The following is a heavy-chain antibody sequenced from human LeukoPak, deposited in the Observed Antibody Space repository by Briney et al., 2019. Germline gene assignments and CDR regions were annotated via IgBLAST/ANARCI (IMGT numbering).Heavy chain of an antibody. J-gene: IGHJ4*02. D-gene: IGHD3-3*01. V-gene: IGHV3-23*01. Sequence: GGSLRLSCAASGFTVSSTYMSWVRQAPGKGLEWVSAISGSGGRTYYADSVKGRFTISRDNSKNTLYLQMNSLRAEDTAVYYCAKSLEWLGIIDYWGQGTLVTVSS. CDR1: GFTVSSTY. CDR3: AKSLEWLGIIDY. CDR2: ISGSGGRT.